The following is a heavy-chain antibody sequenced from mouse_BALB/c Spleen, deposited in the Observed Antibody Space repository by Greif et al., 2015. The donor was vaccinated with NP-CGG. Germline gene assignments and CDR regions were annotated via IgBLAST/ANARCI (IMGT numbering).Heavy chain of an antibody. V-gene: IGHV2-9*02. CDR1: GFSLTSYG. D-gene: IGHD2-4*01. J-gene: IGHJ4*01. CDR3: VRDSLYDYDKVMDY. Sequence: VKVVESGPGLVAPSQSLSITCTVSGFSLTSYGVHWVRQPPGKGLEWLGVIWAGGSTNYNSALMSRLSISKDNSKSQVFLKMNSLQTDDTAMYYCVRDSLYDYDKVMDYWGQGTSVTVSS. CDR2: IWAGGST.